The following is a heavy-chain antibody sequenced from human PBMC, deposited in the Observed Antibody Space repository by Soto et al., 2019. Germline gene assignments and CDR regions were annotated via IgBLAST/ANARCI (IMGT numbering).Heavy chain of an antibody. CDR3: ARGPDPTYSDY. CDR2: INVYNGNT. Sequence: QVQVVHSGAEVKKPGASVKVSCKASGYIFINYGISWVRQAPGQGLEWMGWINVYNGNTNYAEKIQGRVTMTTDTSTSTAYMELKSLKSDDTAVYFCARGPDPTYSDYWGQGTLVTVSS. V-gene: IGHV1-18*01. J-gene: IGHJ4*02. CDR1: GYIFINYG.